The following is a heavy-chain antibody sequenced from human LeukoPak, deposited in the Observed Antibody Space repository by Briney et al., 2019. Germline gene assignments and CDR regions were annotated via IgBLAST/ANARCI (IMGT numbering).Heavy chain of an antibody. CDR2: IKQDGSEK. CDR1: GFTFTTFW. J-gene: IGHJ4*02. D-gene: IGHD3-22*01. V-gene: IGHV3-7*01. CDR3: ARDRYYYDSSGYYVFDY. Sequence: GGSLRLSCATSGFTFTTFWMHWVRQAPGKGLEWVANIKQDGSEKYYVDSVKGRFTISRDNAKNSLYLQMNSLRAEDTAVYYCARDRYYYDSSGYYVFDYWGQGTLVTVSS.